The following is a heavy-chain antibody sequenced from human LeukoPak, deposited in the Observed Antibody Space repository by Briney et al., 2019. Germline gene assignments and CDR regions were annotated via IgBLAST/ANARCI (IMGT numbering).Heavy chain of an antibody. J-gene: IGHJ6*03. Sequence: SETLSLTCTVSGGSISSGSYYWSWIRQPAGKGLEWIGRIYTSGSTNYNPSLKSRVTISVDTSKNQFSLKLSSVTAADTAVYYCARVVLGHDRSLLHYYMDVWGKGTTVTVSS. V-gene: IGHV4-61*02. CDR2: IYTSGST. D-gene: IGHD4/OR15-4a*01. CDR3: ARVVLGHDRSLLHYYMDV. CDR1: GGSISSGSYY.